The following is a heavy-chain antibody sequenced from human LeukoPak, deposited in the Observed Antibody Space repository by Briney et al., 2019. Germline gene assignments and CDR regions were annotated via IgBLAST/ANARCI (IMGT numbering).Heavy chain of an antibody. CDR3: AREGYSNPVNC. Sequence: PGGSLRLSCAASGFPFSTYWMSWVRQPPGKGLEWVAHIKQDGTEKFYVDSVKGRFTISRDNAENSLYLQMNSLRADDTAVYYCAREGYSNPVNCWGQGTLVTVSS. CDR2: IKQDGTEK. CDR1: GFPFSTYW. V-gene: IGHV3-7*01. J-gene: IGHJ4*02. D-gene: IGHD6-13*01.